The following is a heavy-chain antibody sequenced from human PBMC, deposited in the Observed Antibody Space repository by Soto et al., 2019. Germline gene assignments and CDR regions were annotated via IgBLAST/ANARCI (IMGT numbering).Heavy chain of an antibody. Sequence: PGGSLRLSCAASGFTFSSYAMHWLRQAPGKGLEWVAVISYDGSNKYYADSVKGRFTISRDNSKNTLYLQMNSLRAEDTDVYYCARDKLQGRGSGSYRPHYYYYYYGMDVWGQGTTVTVSS. CDR3: ARDKLQGRGSGSYRPHYYYYYYGMDV. D-gene: IGHD3-10*01. J-gene: IGHJ6*02. CDR1: GFTFSSYA. CDR2: ISYDGSNK. V-gene: IGHV3-30-3*01.